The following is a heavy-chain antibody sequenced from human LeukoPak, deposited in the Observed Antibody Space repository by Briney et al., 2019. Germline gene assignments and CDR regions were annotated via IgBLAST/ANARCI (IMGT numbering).Heavy chain of an antibody. D-gene: IGHD2/OR15-2a*01. CDR2: IYWDDDK. CDR3: AHSRIYGVPTWFDP. V-gene: IGHV2-5*02. Sequence: TGPTLVKPTQTLTLTCTFSGFSLSTSGVGVGWIRQPPGKALEWLALIYWDDDKRYSPSLKSRLTITKDTSKNQVVLTMTNMDPVDTATYYCAHSRIYGVPTWFDPWGQGTLVTVSS. CDR1: GFSLSTSGVG. J-gene: IGHJ5*02.